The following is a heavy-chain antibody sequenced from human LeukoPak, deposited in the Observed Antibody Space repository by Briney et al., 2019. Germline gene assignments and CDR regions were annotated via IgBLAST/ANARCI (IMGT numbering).Heavy chain of an antibody. CDR2: IIPTFGPA. CDR1: GGTFSSYA. D-gene: IGHD3-9*01. Sequence: SVKVSCKASGGTFSSYAISWVRQAPEQGLKWMEGIIPTFGPANYAQKFQGRVTITTDESTSTAYMELSSLRSEDTAVYYCARFSDDILTGYPFDPSGYYYMDVWGKGTTVTVSS. V-gene: IGHV1-69*05. J-gene: IGHJ6*03. CDR3: ARFSDDILTGYPFDPSGYYYMDV.